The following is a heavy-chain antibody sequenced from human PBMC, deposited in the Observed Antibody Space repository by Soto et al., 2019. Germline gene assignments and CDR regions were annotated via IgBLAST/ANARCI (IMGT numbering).Heavy chain of an antibody. D-gene: IGHD6-19*01. V-gene: IGHV3-30*03. CDR3: ATIAVPPAFDI. CDR2: MSFDGSIR. J-gene: IGHJ3*02. Sequence: GGSLTLSCAASGFIFSSYGMNWVRQDPGKGLEWVAVMSFDGSIRYYADSVKGRFTISRDNSKNTLALQTNSLSAADPAVYYCATIAVPPAFDIWGQGTMVTVSS. CDR1: GFIFSSYG.